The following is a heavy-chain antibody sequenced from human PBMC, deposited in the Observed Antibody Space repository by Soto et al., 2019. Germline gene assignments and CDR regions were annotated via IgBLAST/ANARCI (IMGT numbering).Heavy chain of an antibody. Sequence: PAVSLRLSCTASGFAFMTYCMNWVRQAPGKGLEWVANINDRGSNAVYADSAKGRFTISRDNSRNTLTLQMNTLRADDTAVYYRATVSSTAGNSWYDFHYY. D-gene: IGHD1-1*01. V-gene: IGHV3-23*01. CDR1: GFAFMTYC. J-gene: IGHJ6*01. CDR2: INDRGSNA. CDR3: ATVSSTAGNSWYDFHYY.